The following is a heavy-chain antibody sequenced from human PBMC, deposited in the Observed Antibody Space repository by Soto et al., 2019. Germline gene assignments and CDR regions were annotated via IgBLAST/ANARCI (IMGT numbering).Heavy chain of an antibody. CDR1: GGSFSGYY. CDR2: INHSGST. J-gene: IGHJ4*02. Sequence: QVPLQQGGAGLLKPSETLSLTCAGYGGSFSGYYWSWMREPPGKGLEWVGEINHSGSTNYNPSLKSRVTISVDTSKNQFSLKLSSVTAADTAVYYCARRSGYCSGGSCHPFDYWGQGTLVTVSS. D-gene: IGHD2-15*01. V-gene: IGHV4-34*01. CDR3: ARRSGYCSGGSCHPFDY.